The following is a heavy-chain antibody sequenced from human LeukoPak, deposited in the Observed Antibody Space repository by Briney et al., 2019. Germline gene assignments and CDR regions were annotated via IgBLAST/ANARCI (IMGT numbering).Heavy chain of an antibody. CDR3: ARDLSIAVHAFDI. Sequence: SQTLSLTCTVSGGSISSGSYYWSWIRQPAGKGLEWIGRIYTSGSTNYNPSLKSRVTISVDTSKNQFSLKLSSVTAADTAVYYCARDLSIAVHAFDIWGQGTMATVSS. V-gene: IGHV4-61*02. J-gene: IGHJ3*02. CDR2: IYTSGST. CDR1: GGSISSGSYY. D-gene: IGHD6-19*01.